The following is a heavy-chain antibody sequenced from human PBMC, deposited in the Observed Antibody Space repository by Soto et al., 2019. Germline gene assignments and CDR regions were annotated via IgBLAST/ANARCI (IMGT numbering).Heavy chain of an antibody. J-gene: IGHJ4*02. D-gene: IGHD3-22*01. V-gene: IGHV3-15*07. CDR2: IKSKTDGGTT. Sequence: EVQLVESGGGLVKPGGSLRLSCAASGFTFSNAWMNWVRQAPGKGLEWVGRIKSKTDGGTTDYAAPVKGRFTISRDDSKNTLYLQMNSLKTEDTAVYYCTTDPMIVVDVIDYWGQGTLVTVSS. CDR1: GFTFSNAW. CDR3: TTDPMIVVDVIDY.